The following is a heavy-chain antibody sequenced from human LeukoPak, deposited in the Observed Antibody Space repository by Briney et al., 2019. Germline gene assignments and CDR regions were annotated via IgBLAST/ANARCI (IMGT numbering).Heavy chain of an antibody. Sequence: PSETLSLTCTVSGASISSSSYYWGWLRQPPGKGLEWVGSIYYGGSTYYNPSLKSRVTISVDTSKNQFSLKLSSVTAADTAVYYCARELGGGYSGYVVDYWGQGTLVTVSS. D-gene: IGHD5-12*01. CDR3: ARELGGGYSGYVVDY. CDR2: IYYGGST. CDR1: GASISSSSYY. J-gene: IGHJ4*02. V-gene: IGHV4-39*07.